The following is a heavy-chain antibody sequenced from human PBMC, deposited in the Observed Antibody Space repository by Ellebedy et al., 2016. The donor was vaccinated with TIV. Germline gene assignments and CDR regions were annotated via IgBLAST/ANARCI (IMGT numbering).Heavy chain of an antibody. Sequence: GESLKISCAASGFTFNTYEMNWVRQAPGKGLEWLSYISGGGETQYYADSVKGRFTVSRGNAENSLYLQMKSLGVEDTAVYYCARGIVGATLDSWGQGTLVTVSS. CDR3: ARGIVGATLDS. D-gene: IGHD1-26*01. J-gene: IGHJ4*02. V-gene: IGHV3-48*03. CDR2: ISGGGETQ. CDR1: GFTFNTYE.